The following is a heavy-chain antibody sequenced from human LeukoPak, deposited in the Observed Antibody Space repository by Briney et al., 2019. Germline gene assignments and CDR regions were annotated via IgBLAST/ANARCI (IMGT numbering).Heavy chain of an antibody. J-gene: IGHJ3*02. CDR2: INPSGGST. CDR3: AREVPNDAFDI. CDR1: GYTFTSYY. Sequence: AASVKVSCKASGYTFTSYYMHWVRQAPGQGLEWMGIINPSGGSTSYAQKFQGRVTMTRDMSTSTVYMELGSLRSEDTAVYYCAREVPNDAFDIWGQGTMVTVSS. V-gene: IGHV1-46*01. D-gene: IGHD4/OR15-4a*01.